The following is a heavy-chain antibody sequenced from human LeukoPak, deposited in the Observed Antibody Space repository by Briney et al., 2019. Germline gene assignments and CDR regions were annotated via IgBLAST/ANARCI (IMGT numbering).Heavy chain of an antibody. CDR3: ARGITVIVVLDY. J-gene: IGHJ4*02. D-gene: IGHD3-22*01. Sequence: PGGSLRLSCSASGFTFGSYGMHWVRQAPGKGLEWVAVISYDGSNKFYSDSVKGRFTISRDNSKNTLYLQMNSLRAEDTAVYYCARGITVIVVLDYWGQGTLVTVSS. CDR1: GFTFGSYG. CDR2: ISYDGSNK. V-gene: IGHV3-30*03.